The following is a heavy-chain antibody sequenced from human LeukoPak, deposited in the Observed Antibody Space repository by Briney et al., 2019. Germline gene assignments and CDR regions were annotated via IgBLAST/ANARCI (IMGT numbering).Heavy chain of an antibody. Sequence: SETLPLTCTVSGASISSYSWSWIRQPPGKGLEWIGYIYSSGSTNYNPSLKSRVTISVDTSKNQFSLKLSSVTAAATAVYFCARYDFWTGSSSVGAMDVWGQGTTVTVSS. D-gene: IGHD3-3*01. V-gene: IGHV4-59*01. CDR3: ARYDFWTGSSSVGAMDV. J-gene: IGHJ6*02. CDR2: IYSSGST. CDR1: GASISSYS.